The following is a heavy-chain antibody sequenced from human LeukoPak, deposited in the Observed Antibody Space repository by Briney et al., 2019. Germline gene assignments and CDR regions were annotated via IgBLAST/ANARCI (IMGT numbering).Heavy chain of an antibody. J-gene: IGHJ4*02. CDR1: GFTFSSYG. V-gene: IGHV3-30*18. CDR3: AKDDSSSSGRDY. Sequence: GGSPRLSCAASGFTFSSYGMHWVRQAPGKGLEWVAVISYDGSNKYYADSVKGRFTISRDNSKNTLYLQMNSLRAEDTAVYYCAKDDSSSSGRDYWGQGTLVTVSS. D-gene: IGHD6-6*01. CDR2: ISYDGSNK.